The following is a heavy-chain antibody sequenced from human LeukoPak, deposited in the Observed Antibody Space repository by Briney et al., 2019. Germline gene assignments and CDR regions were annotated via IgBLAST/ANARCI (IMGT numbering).Heavy chain of an antibody. J-gene: IGHJ4*01. CDR1: GFTFSSYA. Sequence: GGSVTLSCAASGFTFSSYAMQWVGYARGKGLEWVAVISYDGCNKYYADSVKGRFTISRDNSKNTLYLQMNSLRAEDTAVYYCARDRGWQQFDYWGQGTLVTVSS. V-gene: IGHV3-30-3*01. CDR3: ARDRGWQQFDY. D-gene: IGHD3-10*01. CDR2: ISYDGCNK.